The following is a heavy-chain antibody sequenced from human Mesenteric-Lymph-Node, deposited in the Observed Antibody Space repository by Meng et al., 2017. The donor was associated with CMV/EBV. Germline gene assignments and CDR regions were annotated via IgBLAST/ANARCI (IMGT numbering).Heavy chain of an antibody. CDR1: GFTFSSYD. CDR3: ARTLYYDVLTGYYAPYYYYGMDV. CDR2: IGTAGDT. D-gene: IGHD3-9*01. Sequence: GGSLRLSCAASGFTFSSYDMHWVRQATGKGLEWVSAIGTAGDTYYPGSVKGRFTISRENAKNSLYLQMNSLRAGDTAVYYCARTLYYDVLTGYYAPYYYYGMDVWGQGTTVTVSS. V-gene: IGHV3-13*01. J-gene: IGHJ6*02.